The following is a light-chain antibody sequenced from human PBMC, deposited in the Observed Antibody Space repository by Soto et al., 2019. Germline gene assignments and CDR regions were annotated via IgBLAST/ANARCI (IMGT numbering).Light chain of an antibody. Sequence: QSALTQPPSASGSPGQSVTISCTGTSSDVGGYNYVSWYQQHPGKAPKLMIYEVSKRPSGVPDRFSGSKSDNTASLTVSGLQAEDEADYYCSSYAGSNNFVFGTGTKVTDL. V-gene: IGLV2-8*01. CDR3: SSYAGSNNFV. CDR2: EVS. J-gene: IGLJ1*01. CDR1: SSDVGGYNY.